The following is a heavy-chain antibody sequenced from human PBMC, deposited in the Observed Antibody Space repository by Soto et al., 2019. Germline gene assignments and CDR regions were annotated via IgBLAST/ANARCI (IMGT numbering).Heavy chain of an antibody. Sequence: PGGSLRLSCAASGFSFRVYSMNWVRQAPGKGMEWVSSISSSSTYIYYADSVKGRFTVTRDNAKNSLYLQKNSLRDEDSGVYFWARVDFGDYGEYWGQGALVTVSS. CDR2: ISSSSTYI. CDR3: ARVDFGDYGEY. CDR1: GFSFRVYS. D-gene: IGHD4-17*01. V-gene: IGHV3-21*01. J-gene: IGHJ4*02.